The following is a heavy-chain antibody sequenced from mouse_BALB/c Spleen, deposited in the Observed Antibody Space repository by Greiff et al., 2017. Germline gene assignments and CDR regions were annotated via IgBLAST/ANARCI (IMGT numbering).Heavy chain of an antibody. J-gene: IGHJ4*01. CDR1: GYSITSDYA. CDR3: SLYGNYGAMDY. CDR2: ISYSGST. D-gene: IGHD2-1*01. V-gene: IGHV3-2*02. Sequence: EVKLQESGPGLVKPSQSLSLTCTVTGYSITSDYAWNWIRQFPGNKLEWMGYISYSGSTSYNPSLKSRISITRDTSKNQFFLQLNSVTTEDTATYYCSLYGNYGAMDYWGQGTSVTVSS.